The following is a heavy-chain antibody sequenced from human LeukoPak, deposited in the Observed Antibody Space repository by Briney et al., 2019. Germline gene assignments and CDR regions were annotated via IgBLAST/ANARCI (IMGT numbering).Heavy chain of an antibody. D-gene: IGHD6-25*01. J-gene: IGHJ4*02. CDR2: INPDGSEK. V-gene: IGHV3-7*01. CDR3: MSGSGF. Sequence: GGSLRLSCAGSGFTFNTFWMNWVRQAPGKGLEWVADINPDGSEKYLVDSVKGRFSISRDNAKNLLYLQMSGLRAEDTAVYYCMSGSGFWGQGTLVTVSS. CDR1: GFTFNTFW.